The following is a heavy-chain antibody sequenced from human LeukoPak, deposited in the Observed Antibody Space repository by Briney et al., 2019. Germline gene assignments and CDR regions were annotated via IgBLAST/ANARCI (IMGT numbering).Heavy chain of an antibody. CDR1: GFTFSNYV. CDR3: ARYSGNYGLDY. Sequence: GGSLRLSCAASGFTFSNYVIHWVRQAPGKGLEWVSLIRYDGSSKYYADSVWGRVTISRDNSKNTLYLQMNSLRAEDTAVYYCARYSGNYGLDYWGQGTLVTVSS. D-gene: IGHD4-17*01. CDR2: IRYDGSSK. J-gene: IGHJ4*02. V-gene: IGHV3-30*02.